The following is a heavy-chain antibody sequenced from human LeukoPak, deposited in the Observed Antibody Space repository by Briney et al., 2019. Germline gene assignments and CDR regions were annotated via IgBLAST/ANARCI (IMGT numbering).Heavy chain of an antibody. D-gene: IGHD6-19*01. Sequence: EPGGSLRLSCAASGFTFSSYAMHWVRQAPGKGLEWVVVISYDGSNKYYADSVKGRFTISRDNSKNTLYLQMNSLRAEDTAVYYCARGGWYFDYWGQGTLVTVSS. V-gene: IGHV3-30-3*01. J-gene: IGHJ4*02. CDR2: ISYDGSNK. CDR3: ARGGWYFDY. CDR1: GFTFSSYA.